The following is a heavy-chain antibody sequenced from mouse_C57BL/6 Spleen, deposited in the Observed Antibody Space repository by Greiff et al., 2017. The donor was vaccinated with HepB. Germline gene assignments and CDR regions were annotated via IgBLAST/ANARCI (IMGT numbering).Heavy chain of an antibody. Sequence: EVKLMESGPELVKPGASVKISCKASGYSFTGYYMNWVKQSPEKSLEWIGEINPSTGGTTYNQKFKAKATLTVDKSSSTAYMQLKSLTSEDSAVYYCARDDYGNYTPFDYWGQGTTLTVSS. V-gene: IGHV1-42*01. J-gene: IGHJ2*01. CDR3: ARDDYGNYTPFDY. D-gene: IGHD2-1*01. CDR2: INPSTGGT. CDR1: GYSFTGYY.